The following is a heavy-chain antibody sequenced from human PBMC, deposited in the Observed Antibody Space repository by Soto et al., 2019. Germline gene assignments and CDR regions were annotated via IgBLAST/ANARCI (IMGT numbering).Heavy chain of an antibody. Sequence: QVQLQESGPGLVKPSGTLSLTCAVSSGSISSSNWWSWVRQPPGKGRGWIGEIYHSGSTNYNPSLKSRVTISVDKSKNQFSLKLSSVTAADTAVYYCARKVVPAAMTGINYYYYMDVWGKGTTVTVSS. CDR1: SGSISSSNW. CDR3: ARKVVPAAMTGINYYYYMDV. J-gene: IGHJ6*03. D-gene: IGHD2-2*01. CDR2: IYHSGST. V-gene: IGHV4-4*02.